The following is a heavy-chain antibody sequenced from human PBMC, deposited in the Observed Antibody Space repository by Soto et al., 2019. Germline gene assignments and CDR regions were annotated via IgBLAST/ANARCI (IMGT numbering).Heavy chain of an antibody. Sequence: QVQLQESGPGLVKPSQTLSLTCTVSGVSISSGGYYWSWIRQHPGKGLEWIGYIYYTGSTYYNPSLKSRVTMSLDTSKNQFSLKLSSVTVADTAVYYCARGSQLERDVFDIWGQGTMVTVSS. J-gene: IGHJ3*02. CDR1: GVSISSGGYY. CDR2: IYYTGST. V-gene: IGHV4-31*03. D-gene: IGHD1-1*01. CDR3: ARGSQLERDVFDI.